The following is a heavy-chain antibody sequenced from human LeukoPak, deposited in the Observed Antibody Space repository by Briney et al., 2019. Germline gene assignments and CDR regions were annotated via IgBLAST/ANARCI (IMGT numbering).Heavy chain of an antibody. V-gene: IGHV3-21*04. CDR3: AKGVVAYCSGGSCSIWFDP. CDR1: GFTFGDYA. D-gene: IGHD2-15*01. J-gene: IGHJ5*02. CDR2: ISSIRNYI. Sequence: GGSLRLSCTASGFTFGDYAMSWVRQAPGKGLEWVSSISSIRNYIYYADSVKGRFTVSRDNAKNSLYLQMNSLRAEDTAVYYCAKGVVAYCSGGSCSIWFDPWGQGTLVTVSS.